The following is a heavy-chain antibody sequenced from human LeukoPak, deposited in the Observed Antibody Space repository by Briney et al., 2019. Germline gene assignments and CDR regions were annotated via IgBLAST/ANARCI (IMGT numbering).Heavy chain of an antibody. CDR1: GFTFSNYW. CDR3: ARGRRIAAAASLYYYYYYYMDV. J-gene: IGHJ6*03. D-gene: IGHD6-13*01. V-gene: IGHV3-74*01. CDR2: INSDGINT. Sequence: GGSLRLSCAASGFTFSNYWMHWVRQAPGKGLVWVSRINSDGINTSYADSVKGRFTISRDNAKNTLNLQMNSLRAEDTAVYYCARGRRIAAAASLYYYYYYYMDVWGKGTTVTVSS.